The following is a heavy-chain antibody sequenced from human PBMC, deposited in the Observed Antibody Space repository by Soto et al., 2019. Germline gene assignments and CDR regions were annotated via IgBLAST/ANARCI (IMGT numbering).Heavy chain of an antibody. CDR3: TTVRISTSYDYYYYGMDV. Sequence: GSLRLSCAASGFTFSNAMMNWVRQAPGKGLEWVGRIKSKTDGGTTDYAAPVKGRFTISRDDSKNTLYLQMNSLKTEDTAVYYCTTVRISTSYDYYYYGMDVWGQGTTVTVSS. V-gene: IGHV3-15*07. CDR1: GFTFSNAM. D-gene: IGHD2-2*01. J-gene: IGHJ6*02. CDR2: IKSKTDGGTT.